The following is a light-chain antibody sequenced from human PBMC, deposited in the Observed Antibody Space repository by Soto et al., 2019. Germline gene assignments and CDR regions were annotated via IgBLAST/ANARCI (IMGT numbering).Light chain of an antibody. J-gene: IGLJ2*01. Sequence: QSVLTQPPSASGTPGQRVTISCSGGSSNIGSNTVNWYQHLPGTAPNLLIYSNNQRPSGVPDRFSGSKSGTSASLAISGLQSEDEADYYCAAWDDSLNAVVFGGGTKLPVL. CDR1: SSNIGSNT. CDR3: AAWDDSLNAVV. V-gene: IGLV1-44*01. CDR2: SNN.